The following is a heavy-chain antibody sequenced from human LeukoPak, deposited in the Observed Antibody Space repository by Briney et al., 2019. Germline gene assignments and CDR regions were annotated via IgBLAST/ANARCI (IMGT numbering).Heavy chain of an antibody. D-gene: IGHD1-26*01. CDR1: GLTFSSYW. V-gene: IGHV3-7*01. CDR3: ARARSGAFDI. J-gene: IGHJ3*02. Sequence: GGSLRLSCAASGLTFSSYWMSWVRQAPGKGLEWVANIKQDGSEKYYVDSVKGRFTISRDNAKNSLYLQMNSLRAEDTAVYYCARARSGAFDIWGQGTMVTVSS. CDR2: IKQDGSEK.